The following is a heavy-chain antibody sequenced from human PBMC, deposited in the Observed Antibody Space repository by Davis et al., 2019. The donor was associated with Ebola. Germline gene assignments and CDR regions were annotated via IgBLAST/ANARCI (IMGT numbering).Heavy chain of an antibody. CDR1: GGSVSSGSYY. CDR3: GGGYSYDAFDI. D-gene: IGHD3-22*01. Sequence: MPSETLSLTCTVSGGSVSSGSYYWSWIRQPPGKGLEWIGYIYYSGSTNYNPSLKSRVTISVDTSKNQFSLKLSSVTAADTAVYYCGGGYSYDAFDIWGQGTMVTVSS. CDR2: IYYSGST. V-gene: IGHV4-61*01. J-gene: IGHJ3*02.